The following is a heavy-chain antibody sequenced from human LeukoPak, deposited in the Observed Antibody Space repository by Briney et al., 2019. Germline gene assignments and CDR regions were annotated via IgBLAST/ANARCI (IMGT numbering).Heavy chain of an antibody. D-gene: IGHD3-10*01. CDR2: IYDSGNT. CDR1: GGSMSSYY. CDR3: ARENYYGSGSLDI. Sequence: PSETLSLTCTVSGGSMSSYYWSWIRQPPGKGLEWIGYIYDSGNTNYNPSLKSRVTISVDTSKNQFSLKLSSVTAADTAVYYCARENYYGSGSLDIWGQGTMVTVSS. V-gene: IGHV4-59*12. J-gene: IGHJ3*02.